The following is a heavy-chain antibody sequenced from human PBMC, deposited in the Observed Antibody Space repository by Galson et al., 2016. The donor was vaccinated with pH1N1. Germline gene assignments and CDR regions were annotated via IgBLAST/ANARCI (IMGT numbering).Heavy chain of an antibody. CDR2: IHYSGTT. CDR1: GGSISSETYY. V-gene: IGHV4-39*07. Sequence: ETLSLTCSVSGGSISSETYYWGWIRQPPGKGLEWIGGIHYSGTTYHNPSLKSRVTLSVDTTKNQFSLKVTSVTAADTAVYYCVRAGGILYDFDYWGQGSLVTVTS. D-gene: IGHD2-8*01. J-gene: IGHJ4*02. CDR3: VRAGGILYDFDY.